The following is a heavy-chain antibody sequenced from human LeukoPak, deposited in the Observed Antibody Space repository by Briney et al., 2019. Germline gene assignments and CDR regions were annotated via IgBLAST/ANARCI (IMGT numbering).Heavy chain of an antibody. Sequence: GGSLRLSCAASGFTFISYAMSWVRQAPGKGLEWVSAISGSGGSTYYADSVKGRFTISRDNSKNTLYLQMNSLRAEDTAVYYCAKDTPRYSSSWYDFNWFDPWGQGTLVTVSS. CDR1: GFTFISYA. CDR3: AKDTPRYSSSWYDFNWFDP. CDR2: ISGSGGST. J-gene: IGHJ5*02. D-gene: IGHD6-13*01. V-gene: IGHV3-23*01.